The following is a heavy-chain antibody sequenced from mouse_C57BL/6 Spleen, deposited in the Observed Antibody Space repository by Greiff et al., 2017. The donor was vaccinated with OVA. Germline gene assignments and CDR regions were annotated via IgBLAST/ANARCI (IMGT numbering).Heavy chain of an antibody. CDR3: ARERSYYRDYYAMDY. D-gene: IGHD2-14*01. V-gene: IGHV1-12*01. Sequence: QVQLKESGAELVRPGASVKMSCKASGYTFTSYNMHWVKQTPRQGLEWIGAIYPGNGDTSYNQKFKGKATLTVDKSSSTAYMQLSSLTSEDSAVYFWARERSYYRDYYAMDYWGQGTSVTVSS. CDR1: GYTFTSYN. J-gene: IGHJ4*01. CDR2: IYPGNGDT.